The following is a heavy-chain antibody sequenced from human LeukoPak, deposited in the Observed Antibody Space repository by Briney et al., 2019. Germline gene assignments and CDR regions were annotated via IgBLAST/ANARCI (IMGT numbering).Heavy chain of an antibody. J-gene: IGHJ4*02. D-gene: IGHD2-15*01. V-gene: IGHV3-30-3*01. CDR2: ISNDGGNR. CDR1: GFTFSYYA. Sequence: GGSLRLCCVASGFTSGFTFSYYAMHWVRQAPGKGLEWVAFISNDGGNRYFANSVKGRLTISRDNSKNTVYLQMNSLGAEDTAVYYCADSDGYYYDVWGQGTLVTVS. CDR3: ADSDGYYYDV.